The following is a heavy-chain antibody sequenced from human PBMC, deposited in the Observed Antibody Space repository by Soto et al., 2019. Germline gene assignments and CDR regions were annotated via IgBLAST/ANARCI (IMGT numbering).Heavy chain of an antibody. CDR1: VGSISSYY. CDR2: IYTSGST. D-gene: IGHD3-3*01. CDR3: ARGGGDFWSGYYLNY. Sequence: SETLSLSCTVSVGSISSYYWSWIRQPAGKGLEWIGRIYTSGSTNYNPSLKSRATMSVDTSKNQFSLNLSSVTAAETAVYYCARGGGDFWSGYYLNYWGQGTLVTVSS. J-gene: IGHJ4*02. V-gene: IGHV4-4*07.